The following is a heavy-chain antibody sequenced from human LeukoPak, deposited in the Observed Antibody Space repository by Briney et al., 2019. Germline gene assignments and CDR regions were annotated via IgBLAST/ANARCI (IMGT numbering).Heavy chain of an antibody. CDR1: GFTFSSYG. CDR2: IKEDGSEK. D-gene: IGHD6-13*01. CDR3: ASGRQLGY. J-gene: IGHJ4*02. V-gene: IGHV3-7*01. Sequence: PGRSLRLSCAASGFTFSSYGMHWVRQAPGKGLEWAANIKEDGSEKYYVDSVKGRFTISRDNARNSLYLQMNSLRAEDTAVYYCASGRQLGYWGQGTLVTVSS.